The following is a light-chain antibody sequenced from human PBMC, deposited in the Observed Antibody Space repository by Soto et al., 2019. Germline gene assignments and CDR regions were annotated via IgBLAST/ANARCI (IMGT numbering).Light chain of an antibody. V-gene: IGKV3-11*01. J-gene: IGKJ4*01. CDR2: DAS. CDR1: QSVSSY. Sequence: EIVLTQSPATLSLSPGERATLSCSASQSVSSYLAWYQQKPGQAPRLLIYDASNRATGIPARFSGSGSGTDFTLTISSLEPEDFAVYYCQQRSNWPLTFCGGTKVEIK. CDR3: QQRSNWPLT.